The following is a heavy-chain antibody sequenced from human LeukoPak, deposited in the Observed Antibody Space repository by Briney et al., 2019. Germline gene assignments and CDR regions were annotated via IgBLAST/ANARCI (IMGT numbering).Heavy chain of an antibody. J-gene: IGHJ4*02. CDR1: GFTFSSYS. CDR2: ISSSSSYI. CDR3: ANGDIPDY. V-gene: IGHV3-21*04. D-gene: IGHD7-27*01. Sequence: PGGSLRLSCAASGFTFSSYSMNWVRQAPGKGLEWVSSISSSSSYIYYADSVKGRFTISRDNSKNTLYLQMNSLRAEDTAVYYCANGDIPDYWGQGTLVTVSS.